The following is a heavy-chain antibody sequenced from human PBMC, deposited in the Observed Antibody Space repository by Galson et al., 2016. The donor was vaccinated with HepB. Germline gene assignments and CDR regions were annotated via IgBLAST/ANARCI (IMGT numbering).Heavy chain of an antibody. CDR2: ISAYKGET. Sequence: SVKVSCKASGYTFSRYGISWVRQAPGQGLEWLGWISAYKGETNYAQSLQGRVTVTTDTSTSTAYMELRSLRSDDTAMYYCARGGLGVWGQGTTVTVSS. J-gene: IGHJ6*02. V-gene: IGHV1-18*01. D-gene: IGHD7-27*01. CDR3: ARGGLGV. CDR1: GYTFSRYG.